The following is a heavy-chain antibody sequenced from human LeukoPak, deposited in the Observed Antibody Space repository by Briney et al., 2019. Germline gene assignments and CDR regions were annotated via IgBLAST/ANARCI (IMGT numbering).Heavy chain of an antibody. CDR3: AEMANDY. J-gene: IGHJ4*02. Sequence: GGSLRLSCAASGFTVSDSAIHWVRQASGKGLEWVGRIRSKAKSYAAEYAASVKGRFTISRDDTKNTAYLQMNSLKSEDTAGYCCAEMANDYWGQGTLVTVSS. V-gene: IGHV3-73*01. D-gene: IGHD5-24*01. CDR1: GFTVSDSA. CDR2: IRSKAKSYAA.